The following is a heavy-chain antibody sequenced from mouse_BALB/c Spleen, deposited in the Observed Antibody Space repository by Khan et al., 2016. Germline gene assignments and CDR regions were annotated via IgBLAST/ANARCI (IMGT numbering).Heavy chain of an antibody. CDR3: ARRGIGRYFDS. Sequence: QVTLKESGSGLLQPSQTHNLTRPSSGLSLRTHNMGVGWIRQPSGIVLEWLFHILWNDSKYYNPALKRRLTISNNPYNNQVFLKIANVDTAATATYCCARRGIGRYFDSRRPGTT. CDR2: ILWNDSK. J-gene: IGHJ2*01. V-gene: IGHV8-8*01. CDR1: GLSLRTHNMG. D-gene: IGHD2-14*01.